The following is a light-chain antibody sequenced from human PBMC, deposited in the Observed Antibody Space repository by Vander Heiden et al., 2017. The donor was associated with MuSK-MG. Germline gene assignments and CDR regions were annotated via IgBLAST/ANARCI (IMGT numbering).Light chain of an antibody. J-gene: IGKJ2*01. V-gene: IGKV3-20*01. CDR2: GAS. Sequence: EIALTQYPGTLSLSPGERATLSCRASQSVSSSYLAWYQQKPGQAPRLLIYGASSRATGIPDRCSGSGSGTDFTLTISRLEPEDFAVYYCQQYGSSLYTFGQGTKLEIK. CDR3: QQYGSSLYT. CDR1: QSVSSSY.